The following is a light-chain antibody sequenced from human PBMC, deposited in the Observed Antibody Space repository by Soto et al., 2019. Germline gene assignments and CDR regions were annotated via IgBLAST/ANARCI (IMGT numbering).Light chain of an antibody. CDR3: QQSYSTLT. J-gene: IGKJ3*01. Sequence: MTQSPATLSVSPGERATLSCRASQSLSTYLNWYQQKPGKAPKLLIYAASSLQSGVPSRFSGSGSGTDFTLTISSLQPEDFATYYCQQSYSTLTFGPGTKVDIK. V-gene: IGKV1-39*01. CDR1: QSLSTY. CDR2: AAS.